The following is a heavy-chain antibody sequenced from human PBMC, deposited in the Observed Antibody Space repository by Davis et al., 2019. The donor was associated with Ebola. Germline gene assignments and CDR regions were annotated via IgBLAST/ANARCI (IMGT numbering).Heavy chain of an antibody. D-gene: IGHD6-13*01. J-gene: IGHJ3*02. Sequence: AASVKVSCKASGYTFTGYYMHWVRQAPGQGLEWMGWINPNSGGTNYAQMLQGRVTMTTDTSTATVYMELRSLRSDDTAVYYCARDFFSEGSTWYDVFDIWGQGTMVTVSS. CDR2: INPNSGGT. CDR1: GYTFTGYY. V-gene: IGHV1-2*02. CDR3: ARDFFSEGSTWYDVFDI.